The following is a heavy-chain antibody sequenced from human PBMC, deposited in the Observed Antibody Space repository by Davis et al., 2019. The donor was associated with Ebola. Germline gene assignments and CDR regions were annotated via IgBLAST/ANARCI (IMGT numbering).Heavy chain of an antibody. J-gene: IGHJ4*02. Sequence: PSETLSLTCTVSGGSISSGDYYWTWIRQPPGKGLEWIGFIYYSGTTYYNPSLKSRLTISIDTSKNQFSLKLSSVTATDTALYYCASLDYYGSGSPDPLFDYWGQGTLVTVSS. D-gene: IGHD3-10*01. V-gene: IGHV4-30-4*01. CDR3: ASLDYYGSGSPDPLFDY. CDR1: GGSISSGDYY. CDR2: IYYSGTT.